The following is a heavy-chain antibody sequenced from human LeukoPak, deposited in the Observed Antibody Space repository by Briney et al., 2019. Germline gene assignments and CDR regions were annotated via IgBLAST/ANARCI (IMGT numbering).Heavy chain of an antibody. CDR1: GYSISSGYY. CDR2: IYHSGST. CDR3: ARATGTPRYYYYMDV. V-gene: IGHV4-38-2*02. J-gene: IGHJ6*03. Sequence: SETLSLTCTVSGYSISSGYYWGWIRQPPGKGLEWIGSIYHSGSTYYNPSLKSRVTISVDASKNQFSLKLSSVTAADTAVYYCARATGTPRYYYYMDVWGKGTTVTVSS. D-gene: IGHD3-9*01.